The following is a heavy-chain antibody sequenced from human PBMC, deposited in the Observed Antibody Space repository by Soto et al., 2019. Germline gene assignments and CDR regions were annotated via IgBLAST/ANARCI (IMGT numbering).Heavy chain of an antibody. CDR2: ISAYNVNT. CDR3: AKTTTGDMAV. J-gene: IGHJ6*04. CDR1: CYTFTIYF. V-gene: IGHV1-18*04. D-gene: IGHD4-4*01. Sequence: ASLNVSFKASCYTFTIYFIILFRQAPGQGLEWMGWISAYNVNTNYAQELHCRVTMTTDTSTSTAYMELRSLRSDDTAVYYCAKTTTGDMAVWGKRTTVTVSS.